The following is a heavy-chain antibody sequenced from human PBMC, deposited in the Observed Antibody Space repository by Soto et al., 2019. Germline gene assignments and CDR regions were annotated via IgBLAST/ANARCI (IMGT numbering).Heavy chain of an antibody. J-gene: IGHJ5*02. CDR1: GFSFSDYT. CDR2: ISRGSDYI. Sequence: EVHLVDSGGGLVKPGGSLRINCAGSGFSFSDYTMNWVRQAPGKGLEWVSSISRGSDYIFYADTVKGRFTISRDNARNSLYLQMSSLRAEDTAVYYCAKDSGCVNNACAYDPWGQGTLVSVSS. D-gene: IGHD1-20*01. V-gene: IGHV3-21*01. CDR3: AKDSGCVNNACAYDP.